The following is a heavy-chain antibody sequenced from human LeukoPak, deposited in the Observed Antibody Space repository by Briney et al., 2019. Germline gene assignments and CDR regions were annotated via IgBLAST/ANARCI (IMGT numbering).Heavy chain of an antibody. V-gene: IGHV4-39*07. CDR2: IYYSGST. Sequence: SETLSLTCTVSGGSISSSSYYWGWIRQPPGKGLEWIGSIYYSGSTYYNPSLKSRVTISVDTSKNQFSLKLSSVTAADTAVYYGAGGYCSGGSCSTPYYYVMDVGGQGTRFTVSS. J-gene: IGHJ6*02. CDR1: GGSISSSSYY. D-gene: IGHD2-15*01. CDR3: AGGYCSGGSCSTPYYYVMDV.